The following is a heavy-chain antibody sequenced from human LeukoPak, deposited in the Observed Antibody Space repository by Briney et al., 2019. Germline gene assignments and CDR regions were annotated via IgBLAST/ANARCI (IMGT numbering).Heavy chain of an antibody. Sequence: SVKVSCKASGGTFSSYSITWVRQAPGQGREWMGGIIPIFDTPNYVQKFEFRVTITADESTSTAYMELSSLRSEDTAVYYCARANYDIFTGYVNYYHYYYMDVWGKGPTVTVSS. J-gene: IGHJ6*03. V-gene: IGHV1-69*13. D-gene: IGHD3-9*01. CDR1: GGTFSSYS. CDR2: IIPIFDTP. CDR3: ARANYDIFTGYVNYYHYYYMDV.